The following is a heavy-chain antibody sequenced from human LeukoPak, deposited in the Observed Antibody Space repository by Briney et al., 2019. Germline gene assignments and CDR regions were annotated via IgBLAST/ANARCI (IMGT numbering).Heavy chain of an antibody. J-gene: IGHJ4*02. CDR1: GFTFSSYA. CDR3: ARGDSSGWGSHGY. CDR2: ISYDGSNK. D-gene: IGHD6-19*01. Sequence: TGGSLRLSCAASGFTFSSYAMHWVRQAPGKGLEWVAVISYDGSNKYYADSVKGRFTISRDNSKNTLYLQMNSLRAEDTAVYYCARGDSSGWGSHGYWGQGTLVTVSS. V-gene: IGHV3-30*04.